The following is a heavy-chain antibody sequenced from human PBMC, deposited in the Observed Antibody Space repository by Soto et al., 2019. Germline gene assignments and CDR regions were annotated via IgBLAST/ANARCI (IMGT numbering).Heavy chain of an antibody. V-gene: IGHV1-69*01. Sequence: QVQLVQSGAEVKKPGSSVKVSCKASGGTFSSYAISWVRQAPGQGLEWMGGIIPIFGTANYAQKFQGRVTITADESTSTAYMELSSLRSEDTAVYYCARVTRTYDYVSKGWFDPWGQGTLVTVSS. CDR3: ARVTRTYDYVSKGWFDP. CDR1: GGTFSSYA. D-gene: IGHD3-16*01. J-gene: IGHJ5*02. CDR2: IIPIFGTA.